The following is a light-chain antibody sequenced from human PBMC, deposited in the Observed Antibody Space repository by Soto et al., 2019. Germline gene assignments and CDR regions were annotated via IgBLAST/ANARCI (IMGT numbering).Light chain of an antibody. J-gene: IGKJ2*03. V-gene: IGKV1-5*03. CDR3: QQYSSYYS. CDR1: QSISSY. Sequence: DIPMTQSPSTLSASVGDRITITCRASQSISSYLAWYQQKPGKAPKLLIYRASSLESGVPSRFSGSGSGTEFTLTISSLQPDDFATYYCQQYSSYYSFGQGTKLEVK. CDR2: RAS.